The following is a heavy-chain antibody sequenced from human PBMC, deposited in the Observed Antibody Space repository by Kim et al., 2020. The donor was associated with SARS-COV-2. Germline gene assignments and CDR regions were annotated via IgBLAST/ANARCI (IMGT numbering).Heavy chain of an antibody. J-gene: IGHJ4*02. Sequence: YTPSFQGQVTISADTSISTAYLQWSSLKASDTAMYYCARTNSQWLAAFDYWGQGTLVTVSS. D-gene: IGHD6-19*01. CDR3: ARTNSQWLAAFDY. V-gene: IGHV5-51*01.